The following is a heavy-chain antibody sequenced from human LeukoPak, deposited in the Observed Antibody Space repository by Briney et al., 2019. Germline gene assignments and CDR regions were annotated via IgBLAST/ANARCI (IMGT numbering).Heavy chain of an antibody. Sequence: PSETLSLTCTVSGGSISSYYWSWIRQPAGKALEWIGRIYSSGSTNYNPSLKSRVTMSVDTSKNQVSLKLSSVTAADTAVYYCARQYSSLSSYDYWGQGTLVTVSS. V-gene: IGHV4-4*07. CDR3: ARQYSSLSSYDY. J-gene: IGHJ4*02. CDR2: IYSSGST. D-gene: IGHD6-19*01. CDR1: GGSISSYY.